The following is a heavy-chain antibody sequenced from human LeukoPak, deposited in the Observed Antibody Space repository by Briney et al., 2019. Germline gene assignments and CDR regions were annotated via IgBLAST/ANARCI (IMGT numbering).Heavy chain of an antibody. Sequence: PGGSLRLSCAASGFTFSSYWMSWVRQAPGKGLEWVANIKPDGSEKYYVDSVKGRFTISRDNAKNSLYLQMNSLRAEDTAVYYCARDKAHLAAAGFIDYRGQGTLVTVSS. CDR1: GFTFSSYW. J-gene: IGHJ4*02. CDR2: IKPDGSEK. D-gene: IGHD6-13*01. CDR3: ARDKAHLAAAGFIDY. V-gene: IGHV3-7*01.